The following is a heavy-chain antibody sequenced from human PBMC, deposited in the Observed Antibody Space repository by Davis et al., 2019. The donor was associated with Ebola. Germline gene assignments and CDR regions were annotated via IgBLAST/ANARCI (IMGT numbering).Heavy chain of an antibody. CDR2: ISYDGRNN. D-gene: IGHD1-26*01. J-gene: IGHJ4*02. V-gene: IGHV3-30*03. CDR1: GFSFSTYG. CDR3: ARVDSGSYDPSYFDY. Sequence: GESLKISCAASGFSFSTYGMHWVRQAPGKGLEWVAVISYDGRNNYYGDSVKGRFTVSRDNSKNTLYLQMNSLRAEDTAVYYCARVDSGSYDPSYFDYWGQGTLVTVSS.